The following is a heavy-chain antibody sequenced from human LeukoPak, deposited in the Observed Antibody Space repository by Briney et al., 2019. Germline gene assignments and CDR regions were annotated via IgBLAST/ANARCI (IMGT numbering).Heavy chain of an antibody. CDR2: IYYSGST. CDR3: ARRHTRLYYFDY. V-gene: IGHV4-59*08. CDR1: GGSISSYY. J-gene: IGHJ4*02. Sequence: SETLSLTCTVSGGSISSYYWSWTRQPPGKGLEWIGYIYYSGSTNYNPSLKSRVTISVDTSKNQFSLKLSSVTAADTAVYYCARRHTRLYYFDYWGQGTLVTVPS. D-gene: IGHD6-6*01.